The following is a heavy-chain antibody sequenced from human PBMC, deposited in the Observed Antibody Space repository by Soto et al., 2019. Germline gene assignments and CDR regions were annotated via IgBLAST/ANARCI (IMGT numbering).Heavy chain of an antibody. CDR3: ARGRTGLGSTIFGVVSQYYFDY. CDR1: GGSISSYY. Sequence: SETLSLTCTVSGGSISSYYWSWIRQPPGKGLEWIGYIYYSGSTNYNPSLKSRVTISVDTSKNQFSLKLSSVTAADTAVYYCARGRTGLGSTIFGVVSQYYFDYWGQGTLVTVSS. D-gene: IGHD3-3*01. J-gene: IGHJ4*02. CDR2: IYYSGST. V-gene: IGHV4-59*01.